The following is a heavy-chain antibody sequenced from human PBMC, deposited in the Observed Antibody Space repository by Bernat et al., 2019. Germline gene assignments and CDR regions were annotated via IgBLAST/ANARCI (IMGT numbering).Heavy chain of an antibody. CDR2: ISSSSSYI. D-gene: IGHD3-22*01. CDR3: ARDNYYDSSGYYVDY. V-gene: IGHV3-21*01. Sequence: EVQLVESGGGLVKPGGSLRLSCAASGLTFSSYSMNWVRQAPGKGLEWVSSISSSSSYIYYADSVKGRFTISRDNAKNSLYLQMNSLRAEDTAVYYCARDNYYDSSGYYVDYWGQGTLVTVSS. J-gene: IGHJ4*02. CDR1: GLTFSSYS.